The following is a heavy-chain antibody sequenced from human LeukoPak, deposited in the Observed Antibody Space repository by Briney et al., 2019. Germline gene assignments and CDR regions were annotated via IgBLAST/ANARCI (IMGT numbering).Heavy chain of an antibody. D-gene: IGHD1-26*01. Sequence: ASVKVSCKASGYTFTSYYMQWVRQATGQGLEWMGIINPSGASTSYAQKFQGRVTMTRDTSTSTVYMELSSLRSEDTAVYYCARWDGDFDYWGQGTLVTVSS. CDR3: ARWDGDFDY. V-gene: IGHV1-46*01. CDR2: INPSGAST. CDR1: GYTFTSYY. J-gene: IGHJ4*02.